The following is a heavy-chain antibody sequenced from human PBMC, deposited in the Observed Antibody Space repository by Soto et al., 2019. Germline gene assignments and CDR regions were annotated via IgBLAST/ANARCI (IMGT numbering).Heavy chain of an antibody. CDR2: ISPKNGDT. J-gene: IGHJ4*02. Sequence: QVQLVQSGAEVKKPGASVKVSCKASGYIFISYGITWVRQAPGQGLEWMGWISPKNGDTKYAQNVQGRVTMTTDTATSTAYKEVRSQTPDDTAVYYCARRRNGEIIGDYWGQGTLVTVPS. D-gene: IGHD2-8*01. CDR3: ARRRNGEIIGDY. CDR1: GYIFISYG. V-gene: IGHV1-18*04.